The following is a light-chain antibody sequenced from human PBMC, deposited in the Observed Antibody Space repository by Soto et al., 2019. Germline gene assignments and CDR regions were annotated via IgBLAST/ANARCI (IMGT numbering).Light chain of an antibody. V-gene: IGKV1-39*01. CDR1: QSISSY. Sequence: DIQMTQSPSSLSASVGDRVTITCRARQSISSYLNWYQQKPGKAPKLLIYAASSLQSGVPSRFSGSGSGTDFTLTISSLQPEDFATYYCQQSYSTPPTFGQFTKLEIK. J-gene: IGKJ2*01. CDR2: AAS. CDR3: QQSYSTPPT.